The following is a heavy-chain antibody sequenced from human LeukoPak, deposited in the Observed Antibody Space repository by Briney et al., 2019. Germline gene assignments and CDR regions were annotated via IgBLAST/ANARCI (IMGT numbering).Heavy chain of an antibody. CDR3: AREAYDILTGPDAFDI. CDR2: ISAISSSST. CDR1: GFTFSSYS. Sequence: PGGPLRLSCAASGFTFSSYSMNWVRQAPGKGLEWVSYISAISSSSTYYADSVKGRFTISRDNAKNSLYLQMNSLRAEDTAVYYCAREAYDILTGPDAFDIWGQGTMVTVSS. J-gene: IGHJ3*02. D-gene: IGHD3-9*01. V-gene: IGHV3-48*04.